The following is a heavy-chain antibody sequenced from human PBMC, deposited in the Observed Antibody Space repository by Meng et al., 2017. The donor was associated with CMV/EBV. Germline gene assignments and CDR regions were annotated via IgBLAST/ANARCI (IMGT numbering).Heavy chain of an antibody. V-gene: IGHV4-39*07. CDR2: IYYSGST. CDR3: ARELFNMSDY. Sequence: SETLSLTCTVSGGSISSSSYYWGWIRQPPGKGLEWIGSIYYSGSTYYNPSLKSRVTISVDTSKNQFSLKLSSVTAADTAVYYCARELFNMSDYWGQGTLVPFSS. CDR1: GGSISSSSYY. J-gene: IGHJ4*02.